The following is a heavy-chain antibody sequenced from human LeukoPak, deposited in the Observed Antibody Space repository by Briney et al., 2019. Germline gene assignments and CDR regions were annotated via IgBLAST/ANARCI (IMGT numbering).Heavy chain of an antibody. V-gene: IGHV4-59*01. CDR3: ARASLGSSWYVGR. CDR1: GGSISSYY. CDR2: IYYSGST. D-gene: IGHD6-13*01. Sequence: PSETLSLTCTVSGGSISSYYWSWIRQPPGRGLEWIGYIYYSGSTNYNPSLKSRVTISVDTSKNQFSLKLNSVTGADTAVYYCARASLGSSWYVGRWGQGTLVTVSS. J-gene: IGHJ4*02.